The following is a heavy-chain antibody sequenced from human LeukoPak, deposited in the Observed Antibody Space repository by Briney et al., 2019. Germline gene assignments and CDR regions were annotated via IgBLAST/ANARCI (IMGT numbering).Heavy chain of an antibody. Sequence: GGSLRLSCAASGFTFDDYGMSWVRQAPGKGLVWVSRINSDGSSTSYADSVKGRFTISRDNAKNTLYLQMNSLRAEDTAVYYCARGLGYGGNSYYFQHWGQGTLVTVSS. CDR3: ARGLGYGGNSYYFQH. J-gene: IGHJ1*01. V-gene: IGHV3-74*01. D-gene: IGHD4-23*01. CDR2: INSDGSST. CDR1: GFTFDDYG.